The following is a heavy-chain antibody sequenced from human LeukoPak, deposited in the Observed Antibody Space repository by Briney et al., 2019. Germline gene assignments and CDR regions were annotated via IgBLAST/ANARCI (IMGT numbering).Heavy chain of an antibody. CDR1: GGSISSGGYY. V-gene: IGHV4-31*03. CDR2: IYYSGST. D-gene: IGHD2-21*01. CDR3: ARVEMWSNGRAFDI. Sequence: SSETLSLTCTVSGGSISSGGYYWSWIRQHPGKGLEWIGYIYYSGSTYYNPSLKSRVTISVDTSKNQFSLKLSSETAAHTAVYYCARVEMWSNGRAFDIWGQGTMVTVSS. J-gene: IGHJ3*02.